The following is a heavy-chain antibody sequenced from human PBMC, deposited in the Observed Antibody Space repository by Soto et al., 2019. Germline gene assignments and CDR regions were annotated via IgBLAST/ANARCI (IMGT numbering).Heavy chain of an antibody. CDR1: GFTFDDYT. J-gene: IGHJ6*02. CDR3: AKDFGKVYTPYYYYGMDV. V-gene: IGHV3-43*01. D-gene: IGHD2-2*02. Sequence: GESLKISCAASGFTFDDYTMHWVRQAPGKGLEWVSLISWDGGSTYYADSVKGRFTISRDNSKNSLYLQMNSLRTEDTALYYCAKDFGKVYTPYYYYGMDVWGQGTTVTVSS. CDR2: ISWDGGST.